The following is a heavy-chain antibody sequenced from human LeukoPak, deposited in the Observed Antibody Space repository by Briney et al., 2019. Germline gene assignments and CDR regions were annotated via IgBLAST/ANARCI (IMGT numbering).Heavy chain of an antibody. Sequence: ASVTVSCKASGGTFSSYAISWVRQAPGQGLEWMGGIIPIFGTANYAQKFQGRGTITTDESTSTAYMELSSLRSEDTAVYYCASAPGYGNKYYFDYWGQGTLVTVSS. CDR2: IIPIFGTA. V-gene: IGHV1-69*05. J-gene: IGHJ4*02. CDR3: ASAPGYGNKYYFDY. D-gene: IGHD4-23*01. CDR1: GGTFSSYA.